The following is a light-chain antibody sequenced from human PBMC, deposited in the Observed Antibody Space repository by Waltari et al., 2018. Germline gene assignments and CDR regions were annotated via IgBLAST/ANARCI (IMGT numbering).Light chain of an antibody. J-gene: IGKJ2*03. CDR3: HQYYNTPYS. CDR2: WAS. V-gene: IGKV4-1*01. Sequence: DIVMTQSPDSLAVSLGEGATINCTSSRTVLYDSNNKNYLAWYQQKPGQPPNLLIYWASTRKSGVPDRFSGSGSGTDFTLTISTLQAEDVAVYYCHQYYNTPYSYGQGTKLEIK. CDR1: RTVLYDSNNKNY.